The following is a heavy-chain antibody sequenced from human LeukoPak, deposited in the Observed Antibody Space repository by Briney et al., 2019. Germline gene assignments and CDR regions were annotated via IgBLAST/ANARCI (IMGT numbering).Heavy chain of an antibody. V-gene: IGHV1-24*01. CDR2: FDPEDGET. CDR1: GYTLTELS. J-gene: IGHJ6*02. CDR3: ATAYSSVSLMDV. D-gene: IGHD6-25*01. Sequence: ASVKVSCKVSGYTLTELSMHWVRQAPGKGLEWMGGFDPEDGETIYAQKFQGRVTMTEDTSTDTAYMELSSLRSEDTAVYYCATAYSSVSLMDVWGQGTTVTVSS.